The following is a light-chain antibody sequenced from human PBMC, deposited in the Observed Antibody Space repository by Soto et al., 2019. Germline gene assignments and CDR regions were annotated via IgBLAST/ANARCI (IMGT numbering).Light chain of an antibody. Sequence: QSVLTQPASVSGSPGQSITISCTGTSSDIGIFNYVSWYQQHPGKAPKLIIYEVTNRPSGVSDRFSGSKSGSTASLNISELQADDEADYYCSSYTSSSALGVFGGGTKVTVL. CDR3: SSYTSSSALGV. CDR2: EVT. CDR1: SSDIGIFNY. V-gene: IGLV2-14*01. J-gene: IGLJ3*02.